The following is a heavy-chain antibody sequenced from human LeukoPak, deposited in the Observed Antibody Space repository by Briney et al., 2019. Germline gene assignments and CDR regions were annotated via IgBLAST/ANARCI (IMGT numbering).Heavy chain of an antibody. J-gene: IGHJ5*02. CDR3: ARDPGGVEANWFDP. D-gene: IGHD3-16*01. CDR2: IYYSGST. CDR1: GDSVRSHF. V-gene: IGHV4-59*02. Sequence: SETLSLTCAVSGDSVRSHFWSWIRQPPGKGLEWIGYIYYSGSTNYNPSLKSRVTISVDTSKNQFSLKLSSVTAADTAVYYCARDPGGVEANWFDPWGQGTLVTVSA.